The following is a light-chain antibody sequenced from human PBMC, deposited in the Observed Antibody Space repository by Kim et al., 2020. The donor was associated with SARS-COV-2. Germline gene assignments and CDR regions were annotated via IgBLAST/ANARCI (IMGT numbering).Light chain of an antibody. CDR1: QSLSSY. Sequence: ASVGDRVNITCRASQSLSSYLNWYQQKPGKAPKLVIYAASSLQSGVPSRFSGSGSGTDFTLTISSLQPEDFATYYCQQSYSTQFTFGPGTKVDIK. CDR3: QQSYSTQFT. V-gene: IGKV1-39*01. J-gene: IGKJ3*01. CDR2: AAS.